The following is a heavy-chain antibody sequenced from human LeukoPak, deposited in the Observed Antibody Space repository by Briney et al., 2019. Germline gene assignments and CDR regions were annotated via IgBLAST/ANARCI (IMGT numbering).Heavy chain of an antibody. CDR3: AREDYGSGVDY. V-gene: IGHV1-46*01. J-gene: IGHJ4*02. D-gene: IGHD3-10*01. Sequence: ASVKVSCKASGGTFSSYAISWVRQAPGQGLEWMGIINPSGGSTSYAQKFQGRVTMTRDTSTSTVYMELSSLRSEDTAAYYCAREDYGSGVDYWGQGTLVTVSS. CDR2: INPSGGST. CDR1: GGTFSSYA.